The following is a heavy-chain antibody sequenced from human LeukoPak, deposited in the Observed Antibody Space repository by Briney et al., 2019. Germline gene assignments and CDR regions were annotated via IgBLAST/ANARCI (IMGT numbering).Heavy chain of an antibody. Sequence: ASVKVSCKVSGYTLTELSMHWVRQAPGKGLEWMGGFDPENGETIYAQKFQGRVTMTEDTSTDTAYMELSSLRSEDTAVSYCARAYYYDSSGYYEGAFDIWGQGTMVTVSS. CDR1: GYTLTELS. D-gene: IGHD3-22*01. CDR3: ARAYYYDSSGYYEGAFDI. CDR2: FDPENGET. J-gene: IGHJ3*02. V-gene: IGHV1-24*01.